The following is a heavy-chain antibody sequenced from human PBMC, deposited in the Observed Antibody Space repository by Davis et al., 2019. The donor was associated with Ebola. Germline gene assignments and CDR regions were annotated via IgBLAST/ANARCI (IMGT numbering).Heavy chain of an antibody. CDR3: ASLHQGPIGLPPGTLLQEHL. CDR2: INPSGGST. Sequence: ASVKVSCKASGYTFTNYGITWVRQAPGQGLEWMGIINPSGGSTSYAQKFQGRVTMTRDTSTSTVYMELSSLRSEDTAVYYCASLHQGPIGLPPGTLLQEHLWG. CDR1: GYTFTNYG. V-gene: IGHV1-46*03. J-gene: IGHJ6*01.